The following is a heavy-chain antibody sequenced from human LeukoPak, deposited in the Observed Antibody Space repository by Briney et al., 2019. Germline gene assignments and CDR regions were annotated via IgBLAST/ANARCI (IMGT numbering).Heavy chain of an antibody. CDR3: AKETGTSGYNFDW. D-gene: IGHD3-22*01. Sequence: GGSLRLSCAASGFTFSSYAMHWVRQAPGKGLEWVSAISGYGGSTDYADSVKGRFTISRDNSKNTLYLQMSSLRAEDTAVYYCAKETGTSGYNFDWWGQGTLVTVSS. V-gene: IGHV3-23*01. CDR1: GFTFSSYA. J-gene: IGHJ4*02. CDR2: ISGYGGST.